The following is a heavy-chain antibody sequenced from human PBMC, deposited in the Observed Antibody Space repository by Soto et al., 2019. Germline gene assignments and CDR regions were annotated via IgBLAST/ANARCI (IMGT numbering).Heavy chain of an antibody. J-gene: IGHJ4*02. V-gene: IGHV3-15*07. Sequence: EVQLLESGGGLVKPGGSLRLSCAVSGFTFSKVWRNWSRQAPGKGLEWVGRIKSKTDGGTTDYAAVVKGRFTITRADSKDTLYLQMNSLKTENTAVYFSTTGRDDLLYWGQGTLVTVSS. CDR1: GFTFSKVW. CDR3: TTGRDDLLY. D-gene: IGHD1-1*01. CDR2: IKSKTDGGTT.